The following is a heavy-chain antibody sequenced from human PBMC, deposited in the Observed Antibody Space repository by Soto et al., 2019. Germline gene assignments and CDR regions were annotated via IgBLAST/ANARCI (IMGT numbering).Heavy chain of an antibody. D-gene: IGHD2-21*01. Sequence: EVQLLESGGGLVQPGGSLRLSCAASGFTFSSCAMSWVRQAPAKGLEWVSRIRDSESGGTTFYADSVKGRFTISRDDSKNTLYLQMSSLRAEDTAMYYCAKVRVGIDVDFDYWGQGALVTVSS. CDR2: IRDSESGGTT. CDR3: AKVRVGIDVDFDY. V-gene: IGHV3-23*01. J-gene: IGHJ4*02. CDR1: GFTFSSCA.